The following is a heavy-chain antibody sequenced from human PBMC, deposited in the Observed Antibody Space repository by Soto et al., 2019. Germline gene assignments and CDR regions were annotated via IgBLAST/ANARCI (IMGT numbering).Heavy chain of an antibody. CDR3: ARHFYALGSSDYYYYGMDV. D-gene: IGHD6-25*01. V-gene: IGHV4-39*01. CDR1: GGPISSSSYY. Sequence: SETLSLTCTVSGGPISSSSYYWGWIRQPPGKGLEWIGSIYYSGSTYYNPSLKSRVTISVDTSKNQFSLKLSSVTAADTAVYYCARHFYALGSSDYYYYGMDVWGQGTTVTVSS. J-gene: IGHJ6*02. CDR2: IYYSGST.